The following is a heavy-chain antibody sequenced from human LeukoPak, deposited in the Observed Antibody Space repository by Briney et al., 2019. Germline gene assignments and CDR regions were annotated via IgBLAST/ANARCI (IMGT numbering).Heavy chain of an antibody. J-gene: IGHJ4*02. D-gene: IGHD3-9*01. V-gene: IGHV3-23*01. CDR1: GFTFSSYA. CDR3: AKEPLRYFDWLLPYFDY. Sequence: PGGSLGLSCAASGFTFSSYAMSWVRQAPGKGLEWVSAISGSGGSTYYADSVKGRFTISRDNSKNTLYLQMNSLRAEDTAVYYCAKEPLRYFDWLLPYFDYWGQGTLVTVSS. CDR2: ISGSGGST.